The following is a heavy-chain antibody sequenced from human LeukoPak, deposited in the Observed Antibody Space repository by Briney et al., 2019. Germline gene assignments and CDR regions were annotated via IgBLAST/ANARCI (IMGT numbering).Heavy chain of an antibody. J-gene: IGHJ5*02. CDR2: ISGSGGST. D-gene: IGHD3-10*01. Sequence: PGGSLRLSCAASGFTFSSYAMSWVRQAPGKGLEWVSAISGSGGSTYHADSVKGRFTISRDNSKNTLYLQMNSLRAEDTAVYYCAKSGEAAIHNWFDPWGQGTLVTVSS. CDR1: GFTFSSYA. V-gene: IGHV3-23*01. CDR3: AKSGEAAIHNWFDP.